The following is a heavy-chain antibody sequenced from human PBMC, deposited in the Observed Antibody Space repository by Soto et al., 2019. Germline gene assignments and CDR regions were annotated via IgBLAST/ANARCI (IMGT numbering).Heavy chain of an antibody. CDR2: ISYSGTT. D-gene: IGHD2-15*01. Sequence: QLQLQASGPGLVKPSETLSLTCTVSGGSISSTGYYWGWIRQPPGKGLEWIATISYSGTTYYSPSIKSRLTISVDTSKNQFSLKLSSVRAADTSVYFSVGYTLGRGVDYWGQGTLVTVSS. CDR1: GGSISSTGYY. CDR3: VGYTLGRGVDY. V-gene: IGHV4-39*01. J-gene: IGHJ4*02.